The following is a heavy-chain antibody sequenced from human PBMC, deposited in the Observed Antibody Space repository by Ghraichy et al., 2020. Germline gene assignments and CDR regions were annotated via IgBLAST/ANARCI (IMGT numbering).Heavy chain of an antibody. CDR3: ARHPLVRASNYGSTFYDYHMDV. J-gene: IGHJ6*02. D-gene: IGHD3-10*01. V-gene: IGHV4-39*01. Sequence: SETLSLTCTVSGGSINSANYYWAWVRQPPGKGLEWIGCSYYLGSTYYSRSLKSRVTISVDTSKNQFSLRLTSMTAADAAVYYCARHPLVRASNYGSTFYDYHMDVWGQGTAVIVSS. CDR2: SYYLGST. CDR1: GGSINSANYY.